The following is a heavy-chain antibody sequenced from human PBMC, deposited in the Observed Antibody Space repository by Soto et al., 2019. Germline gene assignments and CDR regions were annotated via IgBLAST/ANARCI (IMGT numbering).Heavy chain of an antibody. CDR1: GYTFTSYA. V-gene: IGHV1-3*01. D-gene: IGHD6-19*01. CDR3: ARDLGGWTDN. CDR2: INAGNGNT. Sequence: QVQLVQSGAEVKKPGASVKVSCKASGYTFTSYAMQWVRQAPGQRLEWMGWINAGNGNTKYSQKFQGRVTITSDTSASTDYMELSSLRSEDTAVYYCARDLGGWTDNWGQGTLVTVSS. J-gene: IGHJ4*02.